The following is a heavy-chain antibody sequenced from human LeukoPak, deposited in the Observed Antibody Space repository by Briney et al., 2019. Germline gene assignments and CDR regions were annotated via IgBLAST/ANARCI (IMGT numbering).Heavy chain of an antibody. V-gene: IGHV3-23*01. CDR2: ISASGADT. CDR3: ANRPRDTSGYYLGAFDG. J-gene: IGHJ3*01. Sequence: GGSLRLSCAASGYTFSIYAMTWVREAPGKGVEWGSAISASGADTYYADSVKGRFTISRYNSKNTLYLHMSSLRAEDTAVYFCANRPRDTSGYYLGAFDGWGQGTTVTVSS. CDR1: GYTFSIYA. D-gene: IGHD3-22*01.